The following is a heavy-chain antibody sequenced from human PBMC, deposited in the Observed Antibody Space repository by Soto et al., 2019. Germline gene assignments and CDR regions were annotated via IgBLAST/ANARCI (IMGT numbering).Heavy chain of an antibody. CDR2: ISSSSSYI. V-gene: IGHV3-21*01. J-gene: IGHJ6*02. CDR1: GFTFSSYS. D-gene: IGHD2-2*01. Sequence: KPGGSLRLSCAASGFTFSSYSMNWVRQAPGKGLEWASSISSSSSYIYYADSVKGRFTISRDNAKNSLYLQMNSLRAEDTAVYYCARALGGYCSSTSCTRPEYYYYGMDVWGQGTTVTVSS. CDR3: ARALGGYCSSTSCTRPEYYYYGMDV.